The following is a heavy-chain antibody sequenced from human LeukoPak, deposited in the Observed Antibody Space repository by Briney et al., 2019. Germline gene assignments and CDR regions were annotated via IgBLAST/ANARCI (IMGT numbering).Heavy chain of an antibody. CDR3: AKGIYDSSGYLSYNWFDP. CDR2: ISWNSGSI. D-gene: IGHD3-22*01. J-gene: IGHJ5*02. Sequence: GGSLRLSCAASGFTFYNYAMSWVRQAPGKGLEWVSGISWNSGSIGYADSVKGRFTISRDNAKNSLYLQMNSLRAEDTALYYCAKGIYDSSGYLSYNWFDPWGQGTLVTVSS. CDR1: GFTFYNYA. V-gene: IGHV3-9*01.